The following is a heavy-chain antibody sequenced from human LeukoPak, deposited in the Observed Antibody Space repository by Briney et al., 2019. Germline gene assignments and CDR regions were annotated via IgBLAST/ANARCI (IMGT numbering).Heavy chain of an antibody. CDR2: IYYDEST. V-gene: IGHV4-39*01. CDR1: GGSISSSSYY. D-gene: IGHD3/OR15-3a*01. J-gene: IGHJ4*02. CDR3: ARAQGNGLIDF. Sequence: ASETLSLTCTVSGGSISSSSYYWGWIRQPPGKGLEWIGSIYYDESTYYNPSLKSRVTISLDTSRNQFSLRLSSVTAADTADYYCARAQGNGLIDFWGQGTLVTVSS.